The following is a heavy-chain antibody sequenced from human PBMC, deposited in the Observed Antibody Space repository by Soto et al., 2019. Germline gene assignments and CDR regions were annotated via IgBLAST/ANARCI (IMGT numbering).Heavy chain of an antibody. CDR1: GFTFSSYA. D-gene: IGHD3-10*01. V-gene: IGHV3-23*01. J-gene: IGHJ6*03. CDR2: ISGSGGST. CDR3: ANRPVRGVIKYYYYYMDV. Sequence: EVQLLESGGGLVQPGGSLRLSCAASGFTFSSYAMSWVRQAPGKGLEWVSAISGSGGSTYYADSVKGRFTISRDNTKNPPYLQMNSLRAKATAVYYCANRPVRGVIKYYYYYMDVWGKGTTVTVSS.